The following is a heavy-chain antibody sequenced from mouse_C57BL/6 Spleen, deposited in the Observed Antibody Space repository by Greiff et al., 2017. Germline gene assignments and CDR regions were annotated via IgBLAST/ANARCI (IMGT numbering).Heavy chain of an antibody. CDR2: INPGSGGT. CDR3: ARAGYYHFDY. D-gene: IGHD2-3*01. J-gene: IGHJ2*01. Sequence: VQLQQSGAELVRPGTSVKVSCKASGYAFTNYLIEWVKQRPGQGLEWIGVINPGSGGTNYNEKFKGKATLTADKSSSTAYMQLSSLTSEDSAVYFCARAGYYHFDYWGQGTTLTVSS. V-gene: IGHV1-54*01. CDR1: GYAFTNYL.